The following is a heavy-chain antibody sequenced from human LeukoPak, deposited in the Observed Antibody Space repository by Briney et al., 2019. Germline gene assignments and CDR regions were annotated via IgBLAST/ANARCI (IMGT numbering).Heavy chain of an antibody. D-gene: IGHD6-13*01. J-gene: IGHJ4*02. Sequence: PSETQSLTCAVYGGSFSGYYWSWIRQPPGKGLEWIGEINHSGSTNYNPSLKSRVAISVDTSKNQFSLKLSSVTAADTAVYYCARVRKAAAGRGGFDYWGQGTLVTVSS. V-gene: IGHV4-34*01. CDR3: ARVRKAAAGRGGFDY. CDR2: INHSGST. CDR1: GGSFSGYY.